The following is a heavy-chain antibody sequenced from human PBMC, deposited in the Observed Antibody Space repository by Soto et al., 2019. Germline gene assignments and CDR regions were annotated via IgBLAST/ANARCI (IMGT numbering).Heavy chain of an antibody. CDR1: GFTFSSLL. CDR2: IVVGSGNT. Sequence: LGKVSCKAFGFTFSSLLMQWGRRAFGQRLEWIGWIVVGSGNTNYAQKFQERVTITRDMSTSTAYMELSSLRSEDTAVYYCEKGERHIVVVTVDYWGQGTLVTVS. D-gene: IGHD2-21*02. CDR3: EKGERHIVVVTVDY. J-gene: IGHJ4*02. V-gene: IGHV1-58*02.